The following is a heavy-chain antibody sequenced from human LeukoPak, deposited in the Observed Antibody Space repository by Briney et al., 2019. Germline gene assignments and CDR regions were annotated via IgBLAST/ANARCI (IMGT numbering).Heavy chain of an antibody. J-gene: IGHJ4*02. D-gene: IGHD6-13*01. CDR2: IYYSGST. V-gene: IGHV4-61*01. Sequence: SETLSLTCTVSGGSVSSGSYYWSWIRQPPGKGLEWIAYIYYSGSTNYNPSLKSRVTISVDTSKNQLSLKLRSVTAADTAVYYCARVATGRAAAKPIDYWGQGTLVTVSS. CDR3: ARVATGRAAAKPIDY. CDR1: GGSVSSGSYY.